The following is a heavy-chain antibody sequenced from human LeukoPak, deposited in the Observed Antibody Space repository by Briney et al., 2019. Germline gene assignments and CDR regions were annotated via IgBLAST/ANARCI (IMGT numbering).Heavy chain of an antibody. CDR2: IWYDGSNK. Sequence: GGSLRLSCAASGFTFSSYGMHWVRQAPGKGLEWVAVIWYDGSNKYYADSVKGRFTISRDNSKNTLYLQMNSLRAEDTAVYYCARSGYSYGPAGFDYWGQGTLVTVSS. D-gene: IGHD5-18*01. V-gene: IGHV3-33*01. CDR1: GFTFSSYG. J-gene: IGHJ4*02. CDR3: ARSGYSYGPAGFDY.